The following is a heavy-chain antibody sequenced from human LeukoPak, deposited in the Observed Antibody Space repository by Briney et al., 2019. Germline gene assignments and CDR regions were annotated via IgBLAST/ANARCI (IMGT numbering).Heavy chain of an antibody. CDR3: ATDPPTLWARPTHTPKEWYLDL. CDR2: FDPEDGET. J-gene: IGHJ2*01. D-gene: IGHD2/OR15-2a*01. Sequence: ASVKVSCKVSGYTLTELSMHWVRQAPGKGLEWMGRFDPEDGETIYAQKFQGRVTMTEDTSTDTAYMELSSLRSEDTAVYYCATDPPTLWARPTHTPKEWYLDLWGRGTLVTVSS. V-gene: IGHV1-24*01. CDR1: GYTLTELS.